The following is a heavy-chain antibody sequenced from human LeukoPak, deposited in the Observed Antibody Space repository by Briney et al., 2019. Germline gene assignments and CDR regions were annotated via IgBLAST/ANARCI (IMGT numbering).Heavy chain of an antibody. V-gene: IGHV3-15*01. D-gene: IGHD3-3*01. CDR1: GFTFSNAW. CDR3: LYFWSGSSLVDY. CDR2: IKSKTDGGTT. J-gene: IGHJ4*02. Sequence: PGGSLRLSCAASGFTFSNAWMSWVRQAPGKGLESVGRIKSKTDGGTTDYAATVKGRFSISRDDLKNTLYLEMYSLKTEDTAMYYCLYFWSGSSLVDYWGQGTLVTVSS.